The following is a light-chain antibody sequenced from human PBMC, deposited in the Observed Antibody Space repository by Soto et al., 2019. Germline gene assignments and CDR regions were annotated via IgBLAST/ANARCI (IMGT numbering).Light chain of an antibody. J-gene: IGLJ1*01. V-gene: IGLV2-14*01. Sequence: QSALTQPASVSGSPGQSVTISCTGISSDVGGYNYVSWYQQHPGKAPKLMIYDVSNRPSGVSNRFSGSKSGNTASLTISGLQGEDEADYYCSSYTSSTTYVFGTGTKLTVL. CDR1: SSDVGGYNY. CDR3: SSYTSSTTYV. CDR2: DVS.